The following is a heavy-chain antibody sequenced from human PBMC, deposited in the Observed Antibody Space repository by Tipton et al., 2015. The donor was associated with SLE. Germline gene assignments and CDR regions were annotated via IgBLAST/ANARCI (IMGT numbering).Heavy chain of an antibody. CDR3: ARGTQLNYDFWSGYSYGMDV. V-gene: IGHV4-59*01. D-gene: IGHD3-3*01. Sequence: LRLSCTVSGGFISSYYWSWIRQPPGKGLEWIGYIYYSGSTNYNPSLKSRVTISVDTSKNQFSLKLSSVTAADTAVYYCARGTQLNYDFWSGYSYGMDVWGQGTTVTVSS. J-gene: IGHJ6*02. CDR1: GGFISSYY. CDR2: IYYSGST.